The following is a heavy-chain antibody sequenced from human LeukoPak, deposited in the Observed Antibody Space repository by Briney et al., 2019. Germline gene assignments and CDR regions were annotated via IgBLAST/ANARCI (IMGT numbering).Heavy chain of an antibody. CDR3: ARDKAHRDFWSGSDDAFDI. D-gene: IGHD3-3*01. J-gene: IGHJ3*02. Sequence: PGGSLRLSCAASGLTFSSYSMNWVRQAPGKGLEWVSSISSSSSYIYYADSVKGRFTISRDNAKNSLYLQMNSLRAEDTAVYYCARDKAHRDFWSGSDDAFDIWGQGTMVTVSS. CDR1: GLTFSSYS. CDR2: ISSSSSYI. V-gene: IGHV3-21*01.